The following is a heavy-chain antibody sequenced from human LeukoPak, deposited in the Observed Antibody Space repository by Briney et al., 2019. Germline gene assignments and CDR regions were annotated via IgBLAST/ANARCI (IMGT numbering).Heavy chain of an antibody. V-gene: IGHV4-34*01. CDR1: GGSFSGYY. Sequence: SETLSLTCAVYGGSFSGYYWSWIRQPPGKGLEWIGEINHSGSTNYNPSLKSRVTISVDKSKNQFSLNLNSVTAADTAVYYCARPYQYYMDVWGKGTTVTVSS. CDR3: ARPYQYYMDV. CDR2: INHSGST. J-gene: IGHJ6*03.